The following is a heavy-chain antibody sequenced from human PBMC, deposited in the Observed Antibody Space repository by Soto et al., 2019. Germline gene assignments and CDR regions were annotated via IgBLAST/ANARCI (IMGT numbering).Heavy chain of an antibody. V-gene: IGHV3-23*01. Sequence: PGGSVRLSCAASGFTFSSYAMSWVRQAPGKGLEWVSAISGSGGSTYYADSVKGRFTISRDNSKNTLYLQMNSLRAEDTAVYYCARDLAGYCISTSCFYYYGMDVWGQGTTVTVSS. D-gene: IGHD2-2*01. CDR3: ARDLAGYCISTSCFYYYGMDV. CDR2: ISGSGGST. CDR1: GFTFSSYA. J-gene: IGHJ6*02.